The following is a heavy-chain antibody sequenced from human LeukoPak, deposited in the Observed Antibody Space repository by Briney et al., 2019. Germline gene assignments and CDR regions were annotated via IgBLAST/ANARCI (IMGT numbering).Heavy chain of an antibody. V-gene: IGHV4-59*01. CDR1: GGTISSYY. CDR3: ARDRRRDLLHAFDI. J-gene: IGHJ3*02. Sequence: SETLSLTCTVSGGTISSYYWSWIRQPPGKGLEWIAYIDYSGSTNYDPSLKSRVTISVDASKNQFSLKLSSVTAADTAVYYCARDRRRDLLHAFDIWGQGTMVTVSS. CDR2: IDYSGST. D-gene: IGHD1-26*01.